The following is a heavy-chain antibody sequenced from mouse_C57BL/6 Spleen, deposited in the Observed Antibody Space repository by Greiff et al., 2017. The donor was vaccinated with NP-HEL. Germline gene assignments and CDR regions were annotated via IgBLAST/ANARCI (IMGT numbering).Heavy chain of an antibody. D-gene: IGHD2-4*01. CDR2: ISYDGSN. J-gene: IGHJ4*01. Sequence: EVKLMESGPGLVKPSQSLSLTCSVTGYSITSGYYWNWIRQFPGNKLEWMGYISYDGSNNYNPSLKNRISITRDTSKNQFFLKLNSVTTEDTATYYCARDYYDYDVGYAMDYWGQGTSVTVSS. CDR3: ARDYYDYDVGYAMDY. V-gene: IGHV3-6*01. CDR1: GYSITSGYY.